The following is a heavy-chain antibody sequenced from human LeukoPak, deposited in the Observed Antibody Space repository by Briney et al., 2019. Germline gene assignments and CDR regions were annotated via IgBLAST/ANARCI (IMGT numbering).Heavy chain of an antibody. V-gene: IGHV1-8*02. CDR1: GYTFTGYY. J-gene: IGHJ6*03. CDR3: ARRVLLYDILTAYSRYYSSYMDV. Sequence: GASVKVSCKASGYTFTGYYMHWVRQAPGQGLEWMGWMNPNSGNTGYAQKFQGRVTMTRNTSINTAYMELSSLRSEDTAVYYCARRVLLYDILTAYSRYYSSYMDVWGRGTTVTISS. D-gene: IGHD3-9*01. CDR2: MNPNSGNT.